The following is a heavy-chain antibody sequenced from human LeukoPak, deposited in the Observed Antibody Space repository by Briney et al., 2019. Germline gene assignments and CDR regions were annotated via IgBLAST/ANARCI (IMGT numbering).Heavy chain of an antibody. J-gene: IGHJ5*02. D-gene: IGHD5-24*01. CDR2: IYYSGST. Sequence: SETLSLTCTVSGGSISSSSYYWGWIRLPPGKGLEWIGSIYYSGSTYYNPSLKSRVTISVDTSKNQFSLTLSSVTAADTAVCYCARHPRLWMATMGSFYADWFDPWGQGTLVTVSS. CDR1: GGSISSSSYY. CDR3: ARHPRLWMATMGSFYADWFDP. V-gene: IGHV4-39*07.